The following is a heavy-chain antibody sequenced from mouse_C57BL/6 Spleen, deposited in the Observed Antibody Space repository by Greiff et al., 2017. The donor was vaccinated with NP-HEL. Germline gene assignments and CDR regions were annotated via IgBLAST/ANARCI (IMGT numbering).Heavy chain of an antibody. CDR1: GYSITSGYY. Sequence: ESGPGLVKPSQSLSLTCSVTGYSITSGYYWNWIRQFPGNKLEWMGYISYAGSNNYNPSLKNRISITRDTSKNQFFLKLNSVTTEDTATYYCARGTWDGGFAYWGQGTLVTVSA. J-gene: IGHJ3*01. CDR3: ARGTWDGGFAY. V-gene: IGHV3-6*01. D-gene: IGHD4-1*01. CDR2: ISYAGSN.